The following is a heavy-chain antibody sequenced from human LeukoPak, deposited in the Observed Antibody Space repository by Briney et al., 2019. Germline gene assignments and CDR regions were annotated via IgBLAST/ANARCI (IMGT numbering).Heavy chain of an antibody. V-gene: IGHV3-21*01. CDR2: ISSSGTYT. D-gene: IGHD2-2*01. J-gene: IGHJ4*01. Sequence: GGSLRLSCAGSGFTFSSCSINWVRQAPGKGLEWVSSISSSGTYTYYADSVKGRFTISRANAKSSLFLQLNSLTVEDTAVYYCARDRGYCSSTSCYDRGFDCWGHGILVTV. CDR3: ARDRGYCSSTSCYDRGFDC. CDR1: GFTFSSCS.